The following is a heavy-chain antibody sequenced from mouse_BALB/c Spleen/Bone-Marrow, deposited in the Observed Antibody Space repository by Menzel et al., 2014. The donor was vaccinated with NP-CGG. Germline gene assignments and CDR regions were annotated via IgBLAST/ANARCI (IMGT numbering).Heavy chain of an antibody. J-gene: IGHJ1*01. D-gene: IGHD2-14*01. CDR1: GFNIKDTY. CDR3: ASYGYGWCFDG. Sequence: VQLKESGAELVKPGASVKLSCTASGFNIKDTYMHWVKQRPEQGLEWIGRIDPANGNTKYDPKFQGKATITADTSSNTAYLQLSSLASEDTDVYYCASYGYGWCFDGWGPGTTVTVSS. CDR2: IDPANGNT. V-gene: IGHV14-3*02.